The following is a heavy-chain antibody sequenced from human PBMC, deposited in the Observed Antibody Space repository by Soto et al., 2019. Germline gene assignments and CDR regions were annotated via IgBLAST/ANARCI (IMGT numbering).Heavy chain of an antibody. CDR1: GFTFSSYG. Sequence: QVQLVESGGGVVQPGRSLRLSCAASGFTFSSYGMHWVRQAPGKGLEWVAVISYDGSNKYYADSVKGRFTISRDNYKNTLYLQMNSLRAEDTAVYYCAKDRDIVVVPAGYFDYWGQGTLVTVSS. J-gene: IGHJ4*02. D-gene: IGHD2-2*01. CDR3: AKDRDIVVVPAGYFDY. CDR2: ISYDGSNK. V-gene: IGHV3-30*18.